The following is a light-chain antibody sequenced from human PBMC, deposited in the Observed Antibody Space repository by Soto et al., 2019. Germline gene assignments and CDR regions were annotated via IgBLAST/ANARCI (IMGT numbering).Light chain of an antibody. J-gene: IGLJ3*02. CDR1: SSDVGGYNY. CDR2: EVT. V-gene: IGLV2-8*01. Sequence: QSALTQPPSASGSTGQSVTISCTGTSSDVGGYNYVAWYQQYTGRAPKLMIYEVTKLPSGVPDRFSGSKSGNTASLTVSGLQAENEADYYCSSYAASNNFYFVFGGGTKLTVL. CDR3: SSYAASNNFYFV.